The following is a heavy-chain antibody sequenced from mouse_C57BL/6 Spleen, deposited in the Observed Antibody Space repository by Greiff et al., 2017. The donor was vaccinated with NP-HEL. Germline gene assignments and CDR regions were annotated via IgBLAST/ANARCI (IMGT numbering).Heavy chain of an antibody. V-gene: IGHV1-69*01. D-gene: IGHD1-1*02. CDR3: ARYGLGGYYAMDY. Sequence: QVQLQQPGAELVMPGASVKLSCKASGYTFTSYWMHWVKQRPGQGLEWIGEIDPSDSYTNYNQKFKGKSTLTVDKSSSTAYMQLISLTSEDSAVYYCARYGLGGYYAMDYWGQGTSVTVSS. CDR2: IDPSDSYT. J-gene: IGHJ4*01. CDR1: GYTFTSYW.